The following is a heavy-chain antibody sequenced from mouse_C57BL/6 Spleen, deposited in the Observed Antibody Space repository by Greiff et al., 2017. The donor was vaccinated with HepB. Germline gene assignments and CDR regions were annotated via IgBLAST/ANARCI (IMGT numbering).Heavy chain of an antibody. V-gene: IGHV1-18*01. Sequence: VQLQQSGPELVKPGASVKIPCKASGYTFTDYNMDWVEQSHGKSLEWIGDINPNNGGTIYNQKFKGKATLTVDKSSSTAYMELRSLTSEDTAVYYCARGGPYAMDYWGQGTSVTGSS. J-gene: IGHJ4*01. CDR2: INPNNGGT. CDR1: GYTFTDYN. CDR3: ARGGPYAMDY.